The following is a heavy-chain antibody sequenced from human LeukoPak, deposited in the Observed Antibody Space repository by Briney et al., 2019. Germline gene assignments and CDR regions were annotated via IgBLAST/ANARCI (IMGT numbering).Heavy chain of an antibody. D-gene: IGHD2-15*01. CDR3: ARGRYCSADICSGGDAFDI. Sequence: KTSETLSLTCTVSGGSINNYYWSWIRQPAGKGLEWIGRIYTRGSTNYNPSLKSRVTMSVDTSKNQFSQKLSSVTAADTAVYYCARGRYCSADICSGGDAFDIWGQGTMVSVSS. CDR2: IYTRGST. J-gene: IGHJ3*02. CDR1: GGSINNYY. V-gene: IGHV4-4*07.